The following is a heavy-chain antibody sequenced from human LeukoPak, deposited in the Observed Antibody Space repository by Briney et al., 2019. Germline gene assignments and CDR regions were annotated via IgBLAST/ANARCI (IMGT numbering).Heavy chain of an antibody. CDR1: GYSFTSYW. CDR3: ARHFRYYYGSGSYYIQRVNYYYYGMDV. J-gene: IGHJ6*02. D-gene: IGHD3-10*01. CDR2: IYPGDSDT. Sequence: GESLKISCKGSGYSFTSYWIGWVRQMPGKGLEWMGIIYPGDSDTRYSPSFQGQVTISADKSISTAYLQWSSLKASDTAMYYCARHFRYYYGSGSYYIQRVNYYYYGMDVWGQGTTVTVSS. V-gene: IGHV5-51*01.